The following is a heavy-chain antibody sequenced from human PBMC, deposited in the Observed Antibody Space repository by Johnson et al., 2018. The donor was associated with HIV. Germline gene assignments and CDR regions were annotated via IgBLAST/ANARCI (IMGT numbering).Heavy chain of an antibody. Sequence: QVQLVESGGGVVQPGKSVTLSCVGSGLSFSNFGIHWVRQAPGKGPEWVAVISYDGSNKYYADSVKGRFTISRDNSKNTLYLQMNSLRAEDTAVYYCAKEGTTMEVDIWGQGTTVTVSS. CDR1: GLSFSNFG. J-gene: IGHJ3*02. CDR3: AKEGTTMEVDI. CDR2: ISYDGSNK. D-gene: IGHD3-10*01. V-gene: IGHV3-30*18.